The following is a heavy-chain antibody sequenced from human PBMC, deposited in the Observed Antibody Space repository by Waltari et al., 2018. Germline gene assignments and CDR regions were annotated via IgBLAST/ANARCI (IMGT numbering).Heavy chain of an antibody. CDR2: ISGSGGST. V-gene: IGHV3-23*01. D-gene: IGHD3-3*01. J-gene: IGHJ6*02. Sequence: EVQLLESGGGLVQPGGSLRLSCAASGFTFSSYAMSWVRQAPGKGLEWVSAISGSGGSTYYADSVKGRFTISRDNSKNTLYLQMNSLRAEDTAVYYCAKELSVGVGYDFWSGYYYYYGMDVWGQGTTVTVSS. CDR3: AKELSVGVGYDFWSGYYYYYGMDV. CDR1: GFTFSSYA.